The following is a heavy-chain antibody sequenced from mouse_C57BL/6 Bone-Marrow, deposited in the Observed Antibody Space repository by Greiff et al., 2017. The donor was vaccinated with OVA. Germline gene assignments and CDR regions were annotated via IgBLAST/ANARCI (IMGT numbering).Heavy chain of an antibody. Sequence: VQLQQSGAELAKPGASVKLSCTASGYTFTSYWMHWVKQRPGQGLEWIGYINPSSGYTKYNQKFKDKATLTADKSSNTAYMQLSSLTYEDSAVYYCARWYYFDYWGQGTTLTVSS. CDR2: INPSSGYT. V-gene: IGHV1-7*01. CDR3: ARWYYFDY. J-gene: IGHJ2*01. CDR1: GYTFTSYW.